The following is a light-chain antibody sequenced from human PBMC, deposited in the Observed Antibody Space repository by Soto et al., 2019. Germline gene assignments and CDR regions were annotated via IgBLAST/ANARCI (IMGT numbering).Light chain of an antibody. CDR2: KAS. V-gene: IGKV1-5*03. CDR3: QHYNSYSEA. J-gene: IGKJ1*01. Sequence: DIQMTQSPSTLSASVRDRVTITCRASQTISSWLAWFQQRPGRAPKFLIYKASSLKNGVPLRFSGSGSGTEFTLTINNLQPDDFATYYCQHYNSYSEAFGQGTKV. CDR1: QTISSW.